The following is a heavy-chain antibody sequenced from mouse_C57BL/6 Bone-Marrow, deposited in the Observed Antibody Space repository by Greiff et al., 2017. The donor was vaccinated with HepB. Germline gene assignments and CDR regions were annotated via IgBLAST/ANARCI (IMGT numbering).Heavy chain of an antibody. D-gene: IGHD1-1*01. J-gene: IGHJ4*01. CDR1: GYSITSDY. CDR2: ISYSGST. CDR3: ARGTLITTVVADYAMDY. V-gene: IGHV3-8*01. Sequence: VHVKQSGPGLAKPSQTLSLTCSVTGYSITSDYWNWIRKFPGNKLEYMGYISYSGSTYYNPSLKSRISITRDTSKNQYYLQLNSVTTEDTATYYCARGTLITTVVADYAMDYWGQGTSVTVSS.